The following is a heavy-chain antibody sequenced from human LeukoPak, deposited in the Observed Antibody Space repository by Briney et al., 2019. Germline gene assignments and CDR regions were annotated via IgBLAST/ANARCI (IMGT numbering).Heavy chain of an antibody. CDR1: GFTFSSYG. J-gene: IGHJ4*02. CDR3: ARAGVGAIYYFDY. V-gene: IGHV3-33*01. Sequence: GGSLRLSCAASGFTFSSYGMHWVRQAPGKGLEWVAVIWYDGSNKYYADSVKGRFTISRDNSKNTLYLQMNSLRAEDTAVYYCARAGVGAIYYFDYWGQGTLVTVSS. CDR2: IWYDGSNK. D-gene: IGHD1-26*01.